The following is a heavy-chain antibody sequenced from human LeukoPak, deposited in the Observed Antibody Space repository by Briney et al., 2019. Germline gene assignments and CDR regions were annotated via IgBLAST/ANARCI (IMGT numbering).Heavy chain of an antibody. CDR3: ARLAPGYSFDV. Sequence: FTSYWINCWRRMPRKDREWMGRIDPSDSYTNYTPSFQGHVTISSDKSISTAYLQWGSLKASDTAIYYCARLAPGYSFDVWGQGTVVTVSS. V-gene: IGHV5-10-1*01. CDR2: IDPSDSYT. D-gene: IGHD6-13*01. J-gene: IGHJ3*01. CDR1: FTSYW.